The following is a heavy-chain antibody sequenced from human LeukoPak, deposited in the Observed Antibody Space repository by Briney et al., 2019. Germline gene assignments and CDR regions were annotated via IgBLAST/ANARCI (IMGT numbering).Heavy chain of an antibody. CDR1: GYTFTSYY. J-gene: IGHJ6*03. Sequence: ASVKVSCKASGYTFTSYYMHWVRQAPGQGLEWMGWISAYNGNTNYAQKLQGRVTMTTDTSTSTAYMELRSLRSDDTAVYYCARDGGTTVTTSNYYYMDVWGKGTTVTVSS. CDR3: ARDGGTTVTTSNYYYMDV. V-gene: IGHV1-18*04. CDR2: ISAYNGNT. D-gene: IGHD4-17*01.